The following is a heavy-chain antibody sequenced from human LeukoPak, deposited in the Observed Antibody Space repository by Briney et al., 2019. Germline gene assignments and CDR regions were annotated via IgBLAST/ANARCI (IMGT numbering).Heavy chain of an antibody. J-gene: IGHJ5*02. CDR3: ATATIQEGGALYNWFDP. V-gene: IGHV4-34*01. CDR2: INQSGSS. Sequence: SETLSLTCAVCGGSFSGYYWSWIRQPPGKGLEWIGEINQSGSSDYNPSLKSRVTTSVDTSKNQFSLKLSSVTAADTAVYYCATATIQEGGALYNWFDPWGQGTLVTVSS. D-gene: IGHD2-15*01. CDR1: GGSFSGYY.